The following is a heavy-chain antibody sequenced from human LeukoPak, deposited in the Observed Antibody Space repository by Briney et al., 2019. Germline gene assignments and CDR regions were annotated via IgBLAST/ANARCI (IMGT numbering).Heavy chain of an antibody. CDR3: ASLVDGDYFDY. V-gene: IGHV1-69*05. J-gene: IGHJ4*02. CDR1: GGTFSSYA. Sequence: SVKVSCKASGGTFSSYAISWVRQAPGQGLGWMGGIIPIFGTSNYAQKFQGRVTITTDESTSTAYMELSSLRSEDTAVYYCASLVDGDYFDYWGQGTLVTVSS. CDR2: IIPIFGTS. D-gene: IGHD2-15*01.